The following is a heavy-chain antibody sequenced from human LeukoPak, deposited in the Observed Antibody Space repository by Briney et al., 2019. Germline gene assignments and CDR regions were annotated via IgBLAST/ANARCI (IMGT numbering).Heavy chain of an antibody. V-gene: IGHV3-7*01. CDR1: GFMFSRYS. J-gene: IGHJ4*02. CDR2: LKESGIEK. D-gene: IGHD3-3*01. Sequence: GGSLRLSCVGSGFMFSRYSMGWVRQAPGKGLEFVAHLKESGIEKEYVDSVKGRFTISRDNAENLLYLQMHSLRAEDTALYFCARWRGAQSEFDYWGQGTQVTVSS. CDR3: ARWRGAQSEFDY.